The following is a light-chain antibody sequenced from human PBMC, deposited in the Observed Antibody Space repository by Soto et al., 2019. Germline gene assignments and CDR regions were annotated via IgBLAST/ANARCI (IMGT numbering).Light chain of an antibody. V-gene: IGKV3-15*01. CDR3: QQYDIWPRS. J-gene: IGKJ2*03. CDR1: QSVSSS. CDR2: GPS. Sequence: EIVMTQSPATLSVSPGERATLSCRASQSVSSSLAWYQQKPGQAPRLLIYGPSTRAAGIPARFSGSGSGTEFTLTISSLQAEDFAVDYCQQYDIWPRSFGQGTKVDIK.